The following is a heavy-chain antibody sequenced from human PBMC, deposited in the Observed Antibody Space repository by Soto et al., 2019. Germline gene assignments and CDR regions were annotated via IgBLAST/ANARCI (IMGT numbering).Heavy chain of an antibody. J-gene: IGHJ5*02. Sequence: EAQLVESGGGLVKPGGSLRLSCAGAGFTFSNAWMNWVRQAPGKGLEWVGQVKSKTEAGTTDYAVAVKVTFIISTDDSRNSLYLQMNSLKVEDTAVYYCATVLSVDGTLSGFDTWGQGTLVTVSS. CDR3: ATVLSVDGTLSGFDT. D-gene: IGHD6-19*01. CDR2: VKSKTEAGTT. V-gene: IGHV3-15*07. CDR1: GFTFSNAW.